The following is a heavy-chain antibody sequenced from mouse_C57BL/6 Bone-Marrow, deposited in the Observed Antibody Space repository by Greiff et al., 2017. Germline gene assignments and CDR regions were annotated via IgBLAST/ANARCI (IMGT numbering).Heavy chain of an antibody. V-gene: IGHV1-62-2*01. Sequence: VKLMESGAELVKPGASVKLSCKASGYTFTEYTIHWVKQRSGQGLEWIGWFYPGSGSIKYNEKFKDKATLTADKSSSTVYMELSRLTSEDSAVYFWARHEGELGRAWFAYWGQGTLVTVSA. D-gene: IGHD4-1*01. CDR3: ARHEGELGRAWFAY. CDR1: GYTFTEYT. CDR2: FYPGSGSI. J-gene: IGHJ3*01.